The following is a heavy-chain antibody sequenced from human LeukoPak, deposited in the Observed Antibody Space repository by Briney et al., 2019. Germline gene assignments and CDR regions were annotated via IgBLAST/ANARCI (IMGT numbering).Heavy chain of an antibody. Sequence: SETLSLTRTVSGGSINSSSYYWGWIRQPPGKGLQWIGSIYYSGSTYSNPSLKSRVTISVDTSKNQFSLKLSSVTAADTAEYYCARDVGHSNSGSYYNGEFDYWGQGTLVTVSS. J-gene: IGHJ4*02. CDR3: ARDVGHSNSGSYYNGEFDY. V-gene: IGHV4-39*07. CDR2: IYYSGST. CDR1: GGSINSSSYY. D-gene: IGHD3-10*01.